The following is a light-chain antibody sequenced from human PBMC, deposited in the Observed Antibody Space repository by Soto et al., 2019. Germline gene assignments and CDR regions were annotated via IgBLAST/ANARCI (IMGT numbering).Light chain of an antibody. Sequence: EIVMTQSPATLSVSPGERATLSCRAGQHIGNNLAWYQQKPGQAPRLLIHAASIRATDIPPRFSGSGSGTEFTLTISSLQSEDFVVYYCQQYDNWPRTFGQGTKVDIK. CDR2: AAS. V-gene: IGKV3-15*01. J-gene: IGKJ1*01. CDR3: QQYDNWPRT. CDR1: QHIGNN.